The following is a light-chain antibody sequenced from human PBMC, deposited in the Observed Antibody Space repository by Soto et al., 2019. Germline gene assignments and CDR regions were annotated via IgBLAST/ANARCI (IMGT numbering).Light chain of an antibody. J-gene: IGKJ4*01. V-gene: IGKV3-11*01. CDR1: QSVSSY. CDR3: HHRSNFLS. Sequence: EVVLTQAPGNLSLSPGERATLSCRASQSVSSYLAWYQQKPGQAPRLLIYDASNRATGIPARFSGSGSGTDFTLTISSLEPEDCAVYYCHHRSNFLSFG. CDR2: DAS.